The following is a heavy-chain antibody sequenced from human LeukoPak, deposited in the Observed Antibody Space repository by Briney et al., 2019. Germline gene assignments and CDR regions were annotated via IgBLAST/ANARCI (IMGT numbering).Heavy chain of an antibody. CDR1: GFTFSNYW. CDR3: ARDYAVGESFDI. J-gene: IGHJ3*02. Sequence: PGGSLRLSCAASGFTFSNYWMHWVRQAPGEGLVWVSRITSDGSSTSHADSVKGRFTISRDNAKNTLYLRMNSLRAEDTAVYYCARDYAVGESFDIWGQGTLVTVSS. CDR2: ITSDGSST. D-gene: IGHD3-16*01. V-gene: IGHV3-74*01.